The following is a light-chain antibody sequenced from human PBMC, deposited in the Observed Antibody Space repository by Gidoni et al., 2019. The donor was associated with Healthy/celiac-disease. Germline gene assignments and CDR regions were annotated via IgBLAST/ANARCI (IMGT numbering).Light chain of an antibody. CDR3: QQSYSTPLYT. CDR2: AAS. J-gene: IGKJ2*01. Sequence: EIQMTQSPASLSASVGDRVTITCRASQSISSYLNWYQQKPGNAPKLLIYAASSLQSGVPSRFSGSGSGTDFTLTISSLQPDDFATYYCQQSYSTPLYTFGQGTKLEIK. CDR1: QSISSY. V-gene: IGKV1-39*01.